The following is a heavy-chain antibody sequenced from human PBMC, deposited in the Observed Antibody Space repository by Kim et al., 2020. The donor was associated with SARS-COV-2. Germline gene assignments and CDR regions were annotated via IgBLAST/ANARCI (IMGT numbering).Heavy chain of an antibody. D-gene: IGHD2-21*01. CDR1: GFTFSSYA. V-gene: IGHV3-23*01. J-gene: IGHJ4*02. Sequence: GGSLRLSCAASGFTFSSYAMSWVRQAPGKGLEWVSAISGSGGSTYYADSVKGRFTISRDNSKNTLYLQMNSLRAEDTAVYYCAKVKLPTIYSRGYFVYWGQGTLVTVSP. CDR3: AKVKLPTIYSRGYFVY. CDR2: ISGSGGST.